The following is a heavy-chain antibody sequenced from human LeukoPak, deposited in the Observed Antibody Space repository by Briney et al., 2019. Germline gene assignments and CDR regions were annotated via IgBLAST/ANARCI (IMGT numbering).Heavy chain of an antibody. CDR3: AKDISGYFNVIDF. CDR1: GFTFDDYA. V-gene: IGHV3-9*01. D-gene: IGHD3-22*01. J-gene: IGHJ4*02. Sequence: GGSLRLSCVASGFTFDDYAMHWVRQGPGKGLEWVSGINWKSNVVGYADSVKGRFTISRDNAKNSVYLQMNSLRAEDTAFYYCAKDISGYFNVIDFWGQGTLVTVSS. CDR2: INWKSNVV.